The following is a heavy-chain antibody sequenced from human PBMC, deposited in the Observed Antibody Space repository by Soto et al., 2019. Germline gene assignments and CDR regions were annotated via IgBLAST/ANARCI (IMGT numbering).Heavy chain of an antibody. CDR2: VYWHDDK. D-gene: IGHD1-1*01. V-gene: IGHV2-5*01. CDR3: VRLMSTDTTGYFDY. J-gene: IGHJ4*02. Sequence: QITLKHSGPPLVKPTQTLTLTCTVSGFSLTTPGLGVGWIRQPPGKALEWLTLVYWHDDKRYSSSLRDRLTIARDTSNKQVVLSMANMDPEDSATYYCVRLMSTDTTGYFDYWGQGIVVTVSS. CDR1: GFSLTTPGLG.